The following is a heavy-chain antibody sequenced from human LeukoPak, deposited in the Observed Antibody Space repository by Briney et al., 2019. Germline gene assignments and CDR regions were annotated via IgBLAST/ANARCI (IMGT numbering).Heavy chain of an antibody. CDR1: GGSFSGYY. D-gene: IGHD4-17*01. Sequence: PSETLSLTCAVYGGSFSGYYWSWIRQPPGKGLEWIGEINLSGSTNYNPSLKSRVTISVDTSKNQFSLKLSSVTAADTAVYYCASGAVFHYGDFFDYWGQGTLVTVSS. CDR2: INLSGST. V-gene: IGHV4-34*01. J-gene: IGHJ4*02. CDR3: ASGAVFHYGDFFDY.